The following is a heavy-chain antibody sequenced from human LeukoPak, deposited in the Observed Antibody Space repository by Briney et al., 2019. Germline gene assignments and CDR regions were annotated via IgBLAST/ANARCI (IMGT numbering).Heavy chain of an antibody. V-gene: IGHV4-31*02. CDR2: IYFSENT. CDR1: GFIFSSYT. CDR3: ARVSCGGNFFDY. Sequence: LRLSCAASGFIFSSYTMNWIRQHPGKGLEWIGYIYFSENTYYNPSLKSRVTISVDTSKNQFSLKLSSVTAADTAVYYCARVSCGGNFFDYWGQGTLVTVSS. J-gene: IGHJ4*02. D-gene: IGHD2-21*01.